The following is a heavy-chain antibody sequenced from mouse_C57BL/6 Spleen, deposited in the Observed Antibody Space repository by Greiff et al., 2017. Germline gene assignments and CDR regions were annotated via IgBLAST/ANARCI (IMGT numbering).Heavy chain of an antibody. CDR1: GYTFTSYW. CDR3: ASRGGYYVGAMYY. J-gene: IGHJ4*01. V-gene: IGHV1-69*01. D-gene: IGHD2-3*01. Sequence: QVQLQQPGAELVMPGASVKLSCKASGYTFTSYWMHWVKQRPGQGLEWIGEIDPSDSYTNYNQKFKGKFTLTVDKSSSTAYMQLSSLTSEVSSVYYCASRGGYYVGAMYYWGQGTSVTVSS. CDR2: IDPSDSYT.